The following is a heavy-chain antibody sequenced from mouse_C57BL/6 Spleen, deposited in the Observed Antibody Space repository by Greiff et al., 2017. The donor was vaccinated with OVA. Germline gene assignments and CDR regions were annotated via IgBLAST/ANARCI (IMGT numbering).Heavy chain of an antibody. J-gene: IGHJ2*01. Sequence: VQLQQSGAELVKPGASVKMSCKASGYTFTSYWITWVKQRPGQGLEWIGDIYPGSGSTNYNEKFKSKATLTVDTSSSTAYMQLSSLTSEDSAVYYCARWGCDIGLDYFDYWGQGTTLTVSS. CDR3: ARWGCDIGLDYFDY. D-gene: IGHD6-1*01. V-gene: IGHV1-55*01. CDR2: IYPGSGST. CDR1: GYTFTSYW.